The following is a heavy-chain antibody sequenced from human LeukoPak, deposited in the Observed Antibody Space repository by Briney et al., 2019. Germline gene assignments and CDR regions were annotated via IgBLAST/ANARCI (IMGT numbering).Heavy chain of an antibody. CDR2: ISGSGGAT. CDR1: GFTFSSYG. D-gene: IGHD3-10*01. J-gene: IGHJ4*02. V-gene: IGHV3-23*01. Sequence: GGSLRLSCAASGFTFSSYGMHWVRQAPGKGLEWVSGISGSGGATYHADSVKGRFTVSRDDPHNTLYLQMNSVRAEDTAVYFCARGGVDHYGSGTYYLMYYFDHWGQGALVTVSS. CDR3: ARGGVDHYGSGTYYLMYYFDH.